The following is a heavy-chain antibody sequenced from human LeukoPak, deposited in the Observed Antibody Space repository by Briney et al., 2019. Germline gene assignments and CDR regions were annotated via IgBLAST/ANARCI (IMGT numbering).Heavy chain of an antibody. Sequence: GGSLRLSCAASGFTVSSNYMSWVRQAPGKGLEWVSVIYSGGSTYYADSVKGRFTISRDNSKNTLYLQMNSLRAEDTAVYYCARARSSYFDTSLDIWGQGTMVTVSS. CDR2: IYSGGST. CDR1: GFTVSSNY. V-gene: IGHV3-53*01. CDR3: ARARSSYFDTSLDI. D-gene: IGHD2/OR15-2a*01. J-gene: IGHJ3*02.